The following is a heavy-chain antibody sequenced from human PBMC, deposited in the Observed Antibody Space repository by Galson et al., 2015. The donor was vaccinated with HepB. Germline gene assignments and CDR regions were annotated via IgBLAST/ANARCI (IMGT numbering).Heavy chain of an antibody. D-gene: IGHD3-9*01. CDR3: ARVPHHEGLTAVDF. V-gene: IGHV1-18*01. Sequence: QSGAEVKKPGASVKVSCKTSGYTSISYSIGWVRQAPGQGLEWMGWISGYNDKTNYAQKFQGRVTMTTDTSTSTAYMELRSLKFDDTALYYCARVPHHEGLTAVDFWGQGTLVTVS. CDR1: GYTSISYS. CDR2: ISGYNDKT. J-gene: IGHJ4*02.